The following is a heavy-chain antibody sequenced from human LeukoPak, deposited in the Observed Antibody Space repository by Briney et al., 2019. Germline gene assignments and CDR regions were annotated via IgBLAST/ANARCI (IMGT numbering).Heavy chain of an antibody. CDR3: ARGPPDCSSTSCYAFDAFDI. D-gene: IGHD2-2*01. CDR2: INQSGST. Sequence: SETLSLTCAVYGGSFSGYYWSWIRQPPGKGLEWIGEINQSGSTNYNPSLKSRVTISVDTSKNQFSLKLSSVTAADTAVYYCARGPPDCSSTSCYAFDAFDIWGQGTMVTVSS. V-gene: IGHV4-34*01. J-gene: IGHJ3*02. CDR1: GGSFSGYY.